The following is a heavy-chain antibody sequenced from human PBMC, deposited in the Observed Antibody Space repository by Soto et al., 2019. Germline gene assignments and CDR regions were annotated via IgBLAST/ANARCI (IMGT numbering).Heavy chain of an antibody. CDR1: GGKISGYY. J-gene: IGHJ5*02. Sequence: SETLSLTCSVSGGKISGYYWTWIRQPAGKGLEWIGRIYSSGNTKYNPSLQSRVTMSLDTSNNQFSLRLTSVTAADTAVYYCARGQRYSDWFDPWGQGTLVTVSS. D-gene: IGHD3-9*01. CDR3: ARGQRYSDWFDP. CDR2: IYSSGNT. V-gene: IGHV4-4*07.